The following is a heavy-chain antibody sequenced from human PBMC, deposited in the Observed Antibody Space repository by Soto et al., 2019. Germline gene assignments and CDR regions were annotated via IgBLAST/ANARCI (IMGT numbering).Heavy chain of an antibody. D-gene: IGHD2-15*01. J-gene: IGHJ5*02. Sequence: NPSETLSLTCTVSGGSISSSSYYWGWIRQPPGKGLEWIGSIYYSGSTYYNPSLKSRVTISVDTSKNQFSLKLSSVTAADTAVYYCARTIVVATFDPWGQGTLVTVSS. CDR3: ARTIVVATFDP. CDR1: GGSISSSSYY. V-gene: IGHV4-39*01. CDR2: IYYSGST.